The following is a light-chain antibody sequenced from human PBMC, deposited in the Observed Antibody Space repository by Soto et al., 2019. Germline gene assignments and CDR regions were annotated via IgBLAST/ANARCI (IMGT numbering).Light chain of an antibody. CDR2: GAS. CDR3: HQRSSWPLS. CDR1: QSVSSSY. J-gene: IGKJ4*01. V-gene: IGKV3D-20*02. Sequence: IVLTQSPATLSLSPGKRATLSCRASQSVSSSYLAWYQQKPGQAPRLLIYGASSRATGIPDRFSGSGSGTDFTLTISSLEPEDFAVYYCHQRSSWPLSFGGGTKV.